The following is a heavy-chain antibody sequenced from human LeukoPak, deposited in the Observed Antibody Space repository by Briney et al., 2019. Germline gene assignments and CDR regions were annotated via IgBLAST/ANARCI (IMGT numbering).Heavy chain of an antibody. J-gene: IGHJ4*02. Sequence: ASVKVSCKASGFTFTDYYIQWVRQAPGQGLEWMASIHPKSGATKYAQKFQGRVTMTRDTSISAAYMELSRLTSDDTAVYYCARDPPAAVTTDFDFWGQGTLVTVSS. CDR3: ARDPPAAVTTDFDF. CDR1: GFTFTDYY. V-gene: IGHV1-2*02. D-gene: IGHD6-13*01. CDR2: IHPKSGAT.